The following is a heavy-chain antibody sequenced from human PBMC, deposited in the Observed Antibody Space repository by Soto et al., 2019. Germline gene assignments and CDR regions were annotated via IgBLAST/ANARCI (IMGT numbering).Heavy chain of an antibody. CDR1: AGSITTSY. CDR3: ASSGIVGREVNTWFDP. Sequence: SETLSLTCTVSAGSITTSYWSWIRQPLGKALEWIGYISYRGSTNYNPSLKSRLAISIDTSKSQISLKLTSMTTADTAVYYCASSGIVGREVNTWFDPWGQGTLVTSPQ. D-gene: IGHD3-22*01. CDR2: ISYRGST. J-gene: IGHJ5*02. V-gene: IGHV4-59*01.